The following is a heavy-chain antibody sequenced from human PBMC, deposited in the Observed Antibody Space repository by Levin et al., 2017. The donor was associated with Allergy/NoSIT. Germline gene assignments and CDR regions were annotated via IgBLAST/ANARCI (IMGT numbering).Heavy chain of an antibody. D-gene: IGHD2-15*01. J-gene: IGHJ4*02. CDR3: ARLMRDVRSTPPFDY. Sequence: LGESLKISCKASGYTFTNYWIVWVRQMPGKGLEWMGLFYPGDSDTRHSPSFQGQVTISADKSTSTAYLQWSSLKASDTAMYYCARLMRDVRSTPPFDYWGQGTLITVSS. V-gene: IGHV5-51*01. CDR2: FYPGDSDT. CDR1: GYTFTNYW.